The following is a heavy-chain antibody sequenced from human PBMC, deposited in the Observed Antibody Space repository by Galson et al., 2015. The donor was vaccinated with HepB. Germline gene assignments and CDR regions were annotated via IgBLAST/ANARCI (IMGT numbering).Heavy chain of an antibody. CDR3: VKDRGGYYDSCGYLDY. CDR1: GFTFSSYA. V-gene: IGHV3-64D*06. J-gene: IGHJ4*02. CDR2: ISSNGGST. D-gene: IGHD3-22*01. Sequence: SLRLSCAASGFTFSSYAMHWVRQAPGKGLEYVSAISSNGGSTYYADSVKGRFTISRDNSKNTLYLQMNSLRAEDTAVYYCVKDRGGYYDSCGYLDYWGQGTLVTVSS.